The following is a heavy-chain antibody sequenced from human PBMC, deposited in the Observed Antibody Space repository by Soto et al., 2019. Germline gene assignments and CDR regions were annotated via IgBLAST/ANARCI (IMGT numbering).Heavy chain of an antibody. CDR1: GGSFSDYS. CDR3: ARGSHKLHSYDSSGFYHYVDY. D-gene: IGHD3-22*01. J-gene: IGHJ4*02. Sequence: SETLSLTCAVYGGSFSDYSWTWIRQPPGKGLEWIGDINDSGSTNYTPSLERRVTISRDTSKNRFSLKLSSVTAADTAVYYCARGSHKLHSYDSSGFYHYVDYWGQGSLVTVSS. V-gene: IGHV4-34*01. CDR2: INDSGST.